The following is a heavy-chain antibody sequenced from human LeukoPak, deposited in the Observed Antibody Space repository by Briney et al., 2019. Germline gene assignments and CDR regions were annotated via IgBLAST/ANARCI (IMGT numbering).Heavy chain of an antibody. V-gene: IGHV4-38-2*02. CDR2: IYHSGST. J-gene: IGHJ4*02. CDR1: GYSISSGYY. CDR3: ARGQIAVAGTGDY. D-gene: IGHD6-19*01. Sequence: SETLSLTCTVSGYSISSGYYWGWIRQPPGKGLEWIGSIYHSGSTYYNPSLKSRVTISVDTSKNQFSLKLSSVTAADTAVYYCARGQIAVAGTGDYWGQGTLVTVSS.